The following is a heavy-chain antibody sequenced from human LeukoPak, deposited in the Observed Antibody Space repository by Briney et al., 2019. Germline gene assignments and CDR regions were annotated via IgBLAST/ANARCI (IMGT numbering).Heavy chain of an antibody. V-gene: IGHV3-21*06. CDR2: MSSSRRYR. CDR3: ARVFDKWELHDHYYVMDV. Sequence: GRSLRLSCVASGFTFSDYTINWVRQAPGKGLEWVSSMSSSRRYRYYGDSVKGRFTVSRDNAKNSVFLHMDSLRAEDTAVYYCARVFDKWELHDHYYVMDVWGQGTTVTVSS. J-gene: IGHJ6*02. CDR1: GFTFSDYT. D-gene: IGHD1-26*01.